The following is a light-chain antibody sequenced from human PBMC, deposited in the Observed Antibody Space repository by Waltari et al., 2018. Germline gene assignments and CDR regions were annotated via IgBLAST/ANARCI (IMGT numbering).Light chain of an antibody. J-gene: IGLJ3*02. CDR1: SSDVGGYNY. V-gene: IGLV2-14*03. CDR2: DVS. Sequence: QSALTQPASVSGSPGQSITISCTGTSSDVGGYNYVSWYQQHPGKAPKLMIYDVSNRPSGVSNRFSDSKSGNTASLTISGLQPEDEADYYCNSFTSSSTVVFGGGTKLTVL. CDR3: NSFTSSSTVV.